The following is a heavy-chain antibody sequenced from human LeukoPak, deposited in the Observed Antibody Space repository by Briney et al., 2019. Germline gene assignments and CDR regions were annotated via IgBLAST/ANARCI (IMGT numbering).Heavy chain of an antibody. D-gene: IGHD3-22*01. CDR2: IHSGGNT. J-gene: IGHJ4*02. V-gene: IGHV3-66*01. CDR3: AKVAFYDSSGFDY. CDR1: GFIVSSYY. Sequence: GGSLRLSCAASGFIVSSYYMTWVRQAPGKGLEWVSGIHSGGNTYYADSVKGRFTISRDNSKNTLYLQMNSLRAEDSAVYYCAKVAFYDSSGFDYWGQGTLVTVSS.